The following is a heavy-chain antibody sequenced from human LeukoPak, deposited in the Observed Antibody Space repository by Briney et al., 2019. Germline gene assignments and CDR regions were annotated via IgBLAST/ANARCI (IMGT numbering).Heavy chain of an antibody. CDR3: ARDTYSRWQTDY. J-gene: IGHJ4*02. D-gene: IGHD4-23*01. V-gene: IGHV3-48*03. CDR1: GFTFSNYD. CDR2: IHSSGSSI. Sequence: GGSLRLSCVASGFTFSNYDMNWVRQAPGKGLEWVSYIHSSGSSIYYADSVKGRFTISRDNAKNSLNLQMNSLRAADTAVYYCARDTYSRWQTDYWGQGTLVTVSS.